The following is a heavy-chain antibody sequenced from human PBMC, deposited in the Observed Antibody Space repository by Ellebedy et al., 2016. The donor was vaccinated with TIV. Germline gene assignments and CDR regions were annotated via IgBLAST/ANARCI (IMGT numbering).Heavy chain of an antibody. Sequence: SETLSLTCTVSGGSIGSDDYYWSWLRQPPGKGLEWIGYIFYSGSTSYNPSLKSRVTISGDTSKNQFSLRLTSLTAADTAVYYCARQKTDSGSFLCDIWGQGTMVTVSS. V-gene: IGHV4-30-4*01. CDR1: GGSIGSDDYY. CDR2: IFYSGST. D-gene: IGHD3-3*01. CDR3: ARQKTDSGSFLCDI. J-gene: IGHJ3*02.